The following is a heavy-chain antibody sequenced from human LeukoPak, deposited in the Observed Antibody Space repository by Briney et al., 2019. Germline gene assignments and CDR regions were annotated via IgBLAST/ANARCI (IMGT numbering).Heavy chain of an antibody. J-gene: IGHJ4*02. CDR2: IKQDGSEK. Sequence: PGGSLRLSCAASGFTFSSYAMSWVRQAPGKGLEWVANIKQDGSEKYYVDSVKGRFTISRDNAKNSLYLQMNSLRAEDTAVYYCARESSSGWYGTYYFDYWGQGTLVTVSS. CDR1: GFTFSSYA. D-gene: IGHD6-19*01. V-gene: IGHV3-7*01. CDR3: ARESSSGWYGTYYFDY.